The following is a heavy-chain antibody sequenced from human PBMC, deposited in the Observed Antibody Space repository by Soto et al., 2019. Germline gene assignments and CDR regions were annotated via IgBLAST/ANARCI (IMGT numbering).Heavy chain of an antibody. V-gene: IGHV3-15*05. J-gene: IGHJ4*02. CDR2: IKSKNDGGTT. D-gene: IGHD1-26*01. CDR3: TADEWE. Sequence: EVQLVESGGGLVKPGGSLTLSFAASGFSFSGGWMSWVRQAAGKGLEWVGRIKSKNDGGTTDYAAPVKGRLTISRDDSKNTLDLQMNSLKIEDTAVYYCTADEWEWGQGTLVTVSS. CDR1: GFSFSGGW.